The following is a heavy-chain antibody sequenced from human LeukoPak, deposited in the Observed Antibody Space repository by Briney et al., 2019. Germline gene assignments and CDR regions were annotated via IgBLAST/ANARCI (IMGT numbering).Heavy chain of an antibody. J-gene: IGHJ4*02. CDR1: GDSLNSGNYC. CDR3: ARATLRGDPFDF. D-gene: IGHD2-21*02. CDR2: IFTSGNT. V-gene: IGHV4-31*03. Sequence: SETLSLTCTVSGDSLNSGNYCWTWIRQHPGKGLEWIGYIFTSGNTYYNPSLKGRLLTSVDTSKSQFSLRLTSVTAADTAVYYCARATLRGDPFDFWGQGIQVTVSS.